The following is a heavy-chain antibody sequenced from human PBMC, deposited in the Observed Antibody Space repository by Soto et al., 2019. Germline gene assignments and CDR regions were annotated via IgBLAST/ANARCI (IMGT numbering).Heavy chain of an antibody. CDR2: INRSEKT. D-gene: IGHD4-17*01. CDR3: ARSGDDYGSYVDY. J-gene: IGHJ4*02. V-gene: IGHV4-38-2*01. Sequence: SETLSLTCVVSGYSVSDGYYFGWIRQPPGKGLEWIGSINRSEKTYYNPSLKSRLTISVDTSKNQISLTLSSVTAADTAIYYCARSGDDYGSYVDYWGQGTLVTVSS. CDR1: GYSVSDGYY.